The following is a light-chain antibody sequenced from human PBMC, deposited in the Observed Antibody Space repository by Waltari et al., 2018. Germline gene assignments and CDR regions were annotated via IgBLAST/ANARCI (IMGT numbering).Light chain of an antibody. V-gene: IGKV4-1*01. CDR3: QQHYDTPYT. Sequence: DIVLTPSPHSLPVSLVEVATINSYSSQSVLYSSNNKNFLAWYQQKPGQPPKLLIYCASTLESGVPDRFSGSGSGTDFTLTISGLQAEDVAVYYCQQHYDTPYTFGQGTKLEIK. CDR2: CAS. CDR1: QSVLYSSNNKNF. J-gene: IGKJ2*01.